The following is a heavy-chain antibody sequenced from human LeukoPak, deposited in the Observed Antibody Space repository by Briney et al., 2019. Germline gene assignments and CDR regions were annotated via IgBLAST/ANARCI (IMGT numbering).Heavy chain of an antibody. J-gene: IGHJ4*02. V-gene: IGHV3-15*01. D-gene: IGHD1-26*01. CDR3: TTDYSGSYPSLDY. CDR1: GFTFSNAW. Sequence: GGSLRLSCAASGFTFSNAWMSWVRQAQGKGLEWVGRIKSKTDGCITDYAAPVKGRFTISRDDSKNTLYLQMNSLKTEDTAVYYCTTDYSGSYPSLDYWGQGTLVTVSS. CDR2: IKSKTDGCIT.